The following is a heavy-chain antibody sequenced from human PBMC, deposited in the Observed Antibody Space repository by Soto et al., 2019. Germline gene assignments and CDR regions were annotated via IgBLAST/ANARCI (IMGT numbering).Heavy chain of an antibody. V-gene: IGHV4-59*01. CDR1: GGSISGSY. CDR3: ARSVAVPGAHIDY. J-gene: IGHJ4*02. Sequence: SETLSLTCSASGGSISGSYWSWIRQSPGKGLEWLGYVYYTGSTNYSPSLRSRVSISADTSKNEFSLRLSSVTAADTAVYFCARSVAVPGAHIDYWGQGTQVTVSS. CDR2: VYYTGST. D-gene: IGHD6-19*01.